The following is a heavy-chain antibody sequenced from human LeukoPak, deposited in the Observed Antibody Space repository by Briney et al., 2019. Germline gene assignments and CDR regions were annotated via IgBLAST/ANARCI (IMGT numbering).Heavy chain of an antibody. D-gene: IGHD3-10*01. CDR1: GYTFTSYY. V-gene: IGHV1-46*01. CDR2: INPSGGST. Sequence: ASVKVSCKASGYTFTSYYMHWVRQAPGQGLEWMGIINPSGGSTSYAQKFQGRVTMTRDTSTSTVYMELSSLRSEDTAVYYCARLGQLWFGELLSRDDAFDIWGQGTMVTVSS. J-gene: IGHJ3*02. CDR3: ARLGQLWFGELLSRDDAFDI.